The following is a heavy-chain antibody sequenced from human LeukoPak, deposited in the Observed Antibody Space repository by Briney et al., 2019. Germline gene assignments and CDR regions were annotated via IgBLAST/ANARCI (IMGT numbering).Heavy chain of an antibody. J-gene: IGHJ4*02. V-gene: IGHV3-53*01. D-gene: IGHD3-16*01. Sequence: GGSLRLSCAASGFTVSNSYMAWVRQAPGKGLEWVSFIYNSGTTSHADSVKGRFTISRDNSKNTLYLQMNTLRDDDMALYYCARGGAPGGFDYWGQGTLVTVSS. CDR3: ARGGAPGGFDY. CDR2: IYNSGTT. CDR1: GFTVSNSY.